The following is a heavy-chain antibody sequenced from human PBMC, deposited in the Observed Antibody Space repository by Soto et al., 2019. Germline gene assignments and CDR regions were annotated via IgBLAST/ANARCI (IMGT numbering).Heavy chain of an antibody. V-gene: IGHV1-69*02. CDR1: GGTFSSYS. CDR2: IIPMLGMT. Sequence: QVQLVQSGAEVKKPGSSVKVSCKASGGTFSSYSISWVRQAPGQGLEWMGRIIPMLGMTNYAQKFQGRVSNTADKATGTGYLVLSSLGSEDTAVYYCASSPITTGMWFDSWGQGPLVTGSS. D-gene: IGHD4-17*01. CDR3: ASSPITTGMWFDS. J-gene: IGHJ5*01.